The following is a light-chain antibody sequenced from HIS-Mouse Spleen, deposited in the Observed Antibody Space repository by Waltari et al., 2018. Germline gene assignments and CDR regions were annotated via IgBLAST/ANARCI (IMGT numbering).Light chain of an antibody. J-gene: IGLJ3*02. CDR1: ALPKQY. CDR2: KDS. Sequence: SYELTQPPSVSVSPGQTARITCSGDALPKQYAYWYQQKPGQAPVLVIYKDSERPSGIPERFSGSTSGNTASLTISGLQAEDEADYYCCSYAGSSTWVFGGGTKLTVL. CDR3: CSYAGSSTWV. V-gene: IGLV3-25*03.